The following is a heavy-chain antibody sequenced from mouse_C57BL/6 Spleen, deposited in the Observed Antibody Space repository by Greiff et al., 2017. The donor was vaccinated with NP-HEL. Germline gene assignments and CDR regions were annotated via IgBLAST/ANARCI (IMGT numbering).Heavy chain of an antibody. D-gene: IGHD1-1*01. CDR1: GFNIKDDY. Sequence: EVQLQQSGAELVRPGASVKLSCTASGFNIKDDYMHWVKQRPEQGLEWIGWIDPENGDTEYASKFQGKATITADTSSNTAYLQLSSLTSEDTAVYYCTTLVDDGSSYDYFDYWGQGTTLTVSS. V-gene: IGHV14-4*01. J-gene: IGHJ2*01. CDR3: TTLVDDGSSYDYFDY. CDR2: IDPENGDT.